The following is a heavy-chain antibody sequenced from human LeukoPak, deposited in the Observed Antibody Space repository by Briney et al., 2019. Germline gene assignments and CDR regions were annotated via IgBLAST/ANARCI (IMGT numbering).Heavy chain of an antibody. D-gene: IGHD6-19*01. V-gene: IGHV4-59*01. Sequence: PSETLSLTCTVSGGSISSYYWSWIRQPPGKGLEWIGYIYYSGSTNYNPSLKSRVTISVDTSKNQFPLKLSSVTAADTAVYYCARDLDSSGWYGGGDAFDIWGQGTMVTVSS. CDR1: GGSISSYY. CDR2: IYYSGST. CDR3: ARDLDSSGWYGGGDAFDI. J-gene: IGHJ3*02.